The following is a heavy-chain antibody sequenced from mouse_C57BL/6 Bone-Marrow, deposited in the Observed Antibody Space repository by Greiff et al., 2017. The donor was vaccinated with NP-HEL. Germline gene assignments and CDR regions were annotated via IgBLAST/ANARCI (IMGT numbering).Heavy chain of an antibody. CDR3: SRYPY. Sequence: VQLVESGAELAKPGASVKLSCKASGYTFTSYWMHWVKQRPGQGLEWIGYINPSSGYTKYNQKFKDKATLTADKYSSTAYMQLSSLTYEDSAVYYGSRYPYWGQGTSVTASS. CDR1: GYTFTSYW. CDR2: INPSSGYT. V-gene: IGHV1-7*01. J-gene: IGHJ4*01.